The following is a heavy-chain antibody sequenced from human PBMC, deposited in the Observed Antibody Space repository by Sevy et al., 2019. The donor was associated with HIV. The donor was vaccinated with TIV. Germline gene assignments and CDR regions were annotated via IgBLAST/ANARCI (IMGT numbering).Heavy chain of an antibody. CDR3: ARHTVTTIRGAFDF. V-gene: IGHV3-21*01. CDR1: GFSFSSYA. Sequence: GGSLRLSCAASGFSFSSYAMNWVRLAPGKGLEWVSSISSTPGYIYYADSVKGRFTISRDNAKNSLYLQMKSLRAEDTAVYYCARHTVTTIRGAFDFWGQGTMVTVSS. J-gene: IGHJ3*01. D-gene: IGHD4-17*01. CDR2: ISSTPGYI.